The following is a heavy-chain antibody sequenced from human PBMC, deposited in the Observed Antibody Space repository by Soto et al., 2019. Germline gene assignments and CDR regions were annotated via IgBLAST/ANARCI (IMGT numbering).Heavy chain of an antibody. CDR3: VLWPPYYFDY. V-gene: IGHV3-53*01. Sequence: PGGSLRLSCAASGFTVSSNYMSWVRQAPGKGLEWVSVIYSGGSTYYADSVKGRFTISRDNSKNTLYLQMNSLRAEDTAVYYCVLWPPYYFDYWGQGTMVTVSS. CDR1: GFTVSSNY. CDR2: IYSGGST. D-gene: IGHD3-10*01. J-gene: IGHJ4*02.